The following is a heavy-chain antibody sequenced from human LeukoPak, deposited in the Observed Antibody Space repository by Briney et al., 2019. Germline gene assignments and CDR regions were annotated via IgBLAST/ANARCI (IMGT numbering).Heavy chain of an antibody. CDR2: IYYSGST. Sequence: SQTLSLTCTVSGGSISSGDYYWSWIRQPPGKGLEWIGYIYYSGSTYYNPSLKSRVTISVDTSKNQFSLKLSSVTAADTAVYYCASVPAAIGGVDYWGQGTLVTVSS. V-gene: IGHV4-30-4*01. CDR1: GGSISSGDYY. D-gene: IGHD2-2*02. J-gene: IGHJ4*02. CDR3: ASVPAAIGGVDY.